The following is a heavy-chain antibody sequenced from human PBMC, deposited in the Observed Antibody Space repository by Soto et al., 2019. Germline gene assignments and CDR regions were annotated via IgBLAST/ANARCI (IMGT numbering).Heavy chain of an antibody. CDR1: GGTPSNSA. CDR3: AGGRIVVVGSRAYYGMDV. CDR2: IIPDFGLV. V-gene: IGHV1-69*01. D-gene: IGHD3-22*01. Sequence: QVHLLLQSGAEVKKPGSSVKVSCKASGGTPSNSAISWVRQAPGQGLEWMGGIIPDFGLVKYAQNFQGRVTITADESTNTAYKELSSLRPEDTAVYYCAGGRIVVVGSRAYYGMDVWGQGTTVTVSS. J-gene: IGHJ6*02.